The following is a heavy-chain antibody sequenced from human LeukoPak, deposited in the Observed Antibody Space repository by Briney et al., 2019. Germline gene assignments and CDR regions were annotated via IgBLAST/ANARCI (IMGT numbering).Heavy chain of an antibody. CDR3: ARLAFDDHYYYGMDV. V-gene: IGHV4-34*01. J-gene: IGHJ6*02. Sequence: SETLSLTCAVYGGSFSGYYWSWIRQPPGKGLEWIGEINHSGSTNYNPSLKSRVTISVDTSKNQFSLKLSSVTAADTAVYYCARLAFDDHYYYGMDVWGQGTTVTVSS. CDR2: INHSGST. CDR1: GGSFSGYY. D-gene: IGHD3-9*01.